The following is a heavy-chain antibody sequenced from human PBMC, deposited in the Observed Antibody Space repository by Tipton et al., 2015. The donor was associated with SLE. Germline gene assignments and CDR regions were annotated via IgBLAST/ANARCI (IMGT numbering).Heavy chain of an antibody. D-gene: IGHD4-23*01. CDR2: INHSGST. CDR1: GGSFSGYY. V-gene: IGHV4-34*01. J-gene: IGHJ5*02. CDR3: ARGGSGDGGNPFDP. Sequence: LRLSCAVYGGSFSGYYWSWIRQPPGKGREWIGEINHSGSTNYNPSLTSRVTISMDTSKNQLSLKLSSVTAADTAVYYCARGGSGDGGNPFDPWGQGTLVTFSS.